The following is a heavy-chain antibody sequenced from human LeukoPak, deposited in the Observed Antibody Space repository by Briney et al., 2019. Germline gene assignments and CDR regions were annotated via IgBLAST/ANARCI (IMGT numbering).Heavy chain of an antibody. CDR3: ATATVTHTRHP. D-gene: IGHD1-1*01. CDR2: INTCSGAL. CDR1: GYTFSDIY. V-gene: IGHV1-2*02. Sequence: ASVKVSCQTSGYTFSDIYLNWVRQAPGQGLEWMGWINTCSGALISAQSLQGRLTMTWDTSTGTAYMELTRLTSDDTAVYYCATATVTHTRHPWGQGTLVTVSS. J-gene: IGHJ5*02.